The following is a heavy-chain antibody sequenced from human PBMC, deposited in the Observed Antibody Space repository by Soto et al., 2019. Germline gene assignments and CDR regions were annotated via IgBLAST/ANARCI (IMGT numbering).Heavy chain of an antibody. CDR3: AKDRYGDYGGIDY. J-gene: IGHJ4*02. Sequence: GSLRLSCAAYGFTFSTYAMIWVRQAPGKGLEWVSVITGSGGSTYYADSVKGRFTISRDTSKNTLFLQMNSLRAEDTAVYYCAKDRYGDYGGIDYWGQGTMVTVSS. V-gene: IGHV3-23*01. D-gene: IGHD4-17*01. CDR1: GFTFSTYA. CDR2: ITGSGGST.